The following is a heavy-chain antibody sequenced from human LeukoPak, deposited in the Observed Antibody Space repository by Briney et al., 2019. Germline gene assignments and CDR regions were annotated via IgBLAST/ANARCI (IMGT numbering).Heavy chain of an antibody. V-gene: IGHV4-39*01. D-gene: IGHD3-22*01. CDR3: ARHTRITMIVVVPRGYGMDV. CDR2: IYYSGST. J-gene: IGHJ6*02. CDR1: GGSISSSSYY. Sequence: PSETLSLTCTVSGGSISSSSYYWGWIRQPPGKGLEWIGSIYYSGSTYYNPSLKSRVTISVDTSKNQFSLKLSSVTAADTAVYYCARHTRITMIVVVPRGYGMDVWGRGTTVTVSS.